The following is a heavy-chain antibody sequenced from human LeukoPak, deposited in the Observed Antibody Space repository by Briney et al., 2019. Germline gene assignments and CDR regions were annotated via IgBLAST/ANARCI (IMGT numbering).Heavy chain of an antibody. CDR2: IYYSGST. D-gene: IGHD3-22*01. Sequence: SETLSLTCTVSGGSISSYYWSWIRQPPGKGLEWIGYIYYSGSTNYNPSLKSRVTMSVDTSKNQFSLKLSSVTAADTAVYYCARVYDSSGYYSEHDAFDIWGQGTMVTVSS. CDR3: ARVYDSSGYYSEHDAFDI. J-gene: IGHJ3*02. CDR1: GGSISSYY. V-gene: IGHV4-59*01.